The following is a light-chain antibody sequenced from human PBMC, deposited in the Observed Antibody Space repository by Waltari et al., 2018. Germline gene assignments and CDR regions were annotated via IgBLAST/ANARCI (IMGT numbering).Light chain of an antibody. J-gene: IGLJ3*02. CDR1: TSDVGGYNY. Sequence: QSALTQPPSASGSPGQSVTISCTGTTSDVGGYNYVSWYQQHPGKAPKLVIYEVTRPPSGVPDRVPGSKSGNTASLTVSGLQAEDEANYYCSSYAVSNNLGVFGGGTKLTVL. V-gene: IGLV2-8*01. CDR2: EVT. CDR3: SSYAVSNNLGV.